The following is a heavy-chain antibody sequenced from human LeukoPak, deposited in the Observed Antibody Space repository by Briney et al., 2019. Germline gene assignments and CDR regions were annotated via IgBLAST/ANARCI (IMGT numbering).Heavy chain of an antibody. V-gene: IGHV3-23*01. CDR3: VREDTPATANY. J-gene: IGHJ4*02. CDR2: ISGGGDIT. D-gene: IGHD2-21*02. CDR1: GFNFANHA. Sequence: GGSLRLSCAASGFNFANHAMSWVRQTPGKGLEWDSAISGGGDITYYADSVRGRFTISRDNSKDTLFLQMHSLRPGDTAVYYCVREDTPATANYWGQGTLVTISS.